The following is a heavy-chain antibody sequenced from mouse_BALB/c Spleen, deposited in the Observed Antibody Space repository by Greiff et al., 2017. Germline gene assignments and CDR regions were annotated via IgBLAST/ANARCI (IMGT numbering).Heavy chain of an antibody. J-gene: IGHJ3*01. CDR1: GFSLTSYG. CDR2: IWAGGST. CDR3: ARDGGGRGLVY. Sequence: VKVVESGPGLVAPSQSLSITCTVSGFSLTSYGVHWVRQPPGKGLEWLGVIWAGGSTNYNSALMSRLSISKDNSKSQVFLKMNSLQTDDTAMYYCARDGGGRGLVYWGQGTLVTVSA. D-gene: IGHD3-3*01. V-gene: IGHV2-9*02.